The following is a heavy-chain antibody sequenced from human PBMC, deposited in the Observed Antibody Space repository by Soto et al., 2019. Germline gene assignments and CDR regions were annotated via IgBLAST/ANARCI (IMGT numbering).Heavy chain of an antibody. Sequence: VASVKVSCKASGYTFTSYGISWVRQAPGQGLEWMGWISAYNGNTNYAQKLQGRVTMTTDTSTSTAYMELRSLKSDDTAVYYCERGGLCSTTRRYDPRHYYYGMEVWGQGTTVTVSS. V-gene: IGHV1-18*01. CDR1: GYTFTSYG. CDR2: ISAYNGNT. CDR3: ERGGLCSTTRRYDPRHYYYGMEV. J-gene: IGHJ6*02. D-gene: IGHD2-2*01.